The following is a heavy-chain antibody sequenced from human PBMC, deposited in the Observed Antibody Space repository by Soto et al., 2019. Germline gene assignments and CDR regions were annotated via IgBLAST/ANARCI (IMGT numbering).Heavy chain of an antibody. CDR3: ARDRGYDSSGYYFM. CDR1: GFIFSSFA. D-gene: IGHD3-22*01. V-gene: IGHV3-30-3*01. J-gene: IGHJ4*02. Sequence: QVQLVESGGGVVQPGRSLRLSCAASGFIFSSFAMHWVRQAPGKGLEWVALISYSGDKESYPDSVKGRFTTSRDNSMNTLYLQMNSLRAEDTAVYYCARDRGYDSSGYYFMWGQGTLVTVSS. CDR2: ISYSGDKE.